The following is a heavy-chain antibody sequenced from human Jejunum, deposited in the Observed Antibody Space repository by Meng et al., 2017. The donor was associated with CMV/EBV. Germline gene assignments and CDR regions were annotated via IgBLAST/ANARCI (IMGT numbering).Heavy chain of an antibody. CDR2: INPINGAT. CDR3: TRQIVLTSQTRDY. Sequence: ASVYTFSAYSMHWVRQAPGQGLEWMGRINPINGATDFAPKFQGRVAITADLSINTAYLELIRLTSHDTAVYFCTRQIVLTSQTRDYWGQGALVTVSS. D-gene: IGHD2/OR15-2a*01. CDR1: VYTFSAYS. J-gene: IGHJ4*02. V-gene: IGHV1-2*06.